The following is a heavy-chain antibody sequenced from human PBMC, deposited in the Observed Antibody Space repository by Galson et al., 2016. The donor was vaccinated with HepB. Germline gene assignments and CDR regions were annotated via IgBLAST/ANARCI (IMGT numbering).Heavy chain of an antibody. J-gene: IGHJ6*02. CDR1: DFTFSSFE. CDR3: ARDFRAVNRLKMEV. V-gene: IGHV3-48*03. CDR2: ISSNGYTT. D-gene: IGHD3-10*01. Sequence: SLRLSCAASDFTFSSFEMTWVRQAPGKGLEWVSYISSNGYTTYYADSVKGRFTISRDNAKNSLYLQMNSLRAEDTAVYYCARDFRAVNRLKMEVWGQGTTVTVSS.